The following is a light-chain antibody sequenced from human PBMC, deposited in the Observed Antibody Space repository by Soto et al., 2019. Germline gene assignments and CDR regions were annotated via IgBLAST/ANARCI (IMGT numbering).Light chain of an antibody. CDR3: QQYNNWPPLT. J-gene: IGKJ4*01. V-gene: IGKV3D-15*01. Sequence: EIVMTQSPATLSVSPGERATLSCRASQSVSSNLAWYQQKPGQAPWLLIYGTYIRATGIPARFSGSGSGTEFTLTISSLQSEDFAVYYCQQYNNWPPLTFGGGTKVEIK. CDR2: GTY. CDR1: QSVSSN.